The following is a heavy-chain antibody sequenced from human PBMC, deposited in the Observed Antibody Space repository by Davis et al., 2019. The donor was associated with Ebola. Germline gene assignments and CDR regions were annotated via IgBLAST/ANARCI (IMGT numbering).Heavy chain of an antibody. J-gene: IGHJ6*02. CDR3: ARGSSSSYYYYGMDV. Sequence: GESLILSCKGSGYSFTSYWIGWVRQMPGKGLEWMGIIYPGYSDTKYSPSFQGQVTISADKSISTAYLQWSSLKAADTAMYYCARGSSSSYYYYGMDVWGQGTTVTVSS. CDR2: IYPGYSDT. CDR1: GYSFTSYW. D-gene: IGHD6-6*01. V-gene: IGHV5-51*01.